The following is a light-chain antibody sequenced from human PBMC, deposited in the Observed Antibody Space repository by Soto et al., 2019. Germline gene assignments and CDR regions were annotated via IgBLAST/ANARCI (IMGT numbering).Light chain of an antibody. CDR3: MQGTHRPYT. Sequence: DVVMTQSPLSLPVTLGQPASISCRSSQSLAHSDGNTYLNWFQQRPGQSPRRLIYKVSNRDSGVPDRFSGSGSVTDFTLTISRVEAEDVGVYYCMQGTHRPYTFGQGTKLEMK. CDR1: QSLAHSDGNTY. CDR2: KVS. J-gene: IGKJ2*01. V-gene: IGKV2-30*02.